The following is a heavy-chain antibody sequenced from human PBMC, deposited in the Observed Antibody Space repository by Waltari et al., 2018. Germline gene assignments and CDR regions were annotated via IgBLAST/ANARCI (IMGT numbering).Heavy chain of an antibody. CDR3: ARHRVTMVRGVMNDAFDI. CDR2: IYPGDSDT. D-gene: IGHD3-10*01. J-gene: IGHJ3*02. V-gene: IGHV5-51*01. Sequence: EVQLVQSGAEVKKPGESLKISCKGSGYSFTSSWTGWVRRVAGKGLGWLGIIYPGDSDTRYSPSFQGQVTISADKSISTAYLQWSSLKASDTAMYYCARHRVTMVRGVMNDAFDIWGQGTMVTVSS. CDR1: GYSFTSSW.